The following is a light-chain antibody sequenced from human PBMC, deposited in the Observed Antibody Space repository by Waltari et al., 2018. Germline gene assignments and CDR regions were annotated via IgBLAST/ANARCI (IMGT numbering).Light chain of an antibody. CDR3: SSYTNSGNVV. J-gene: IGLJ2*01. CDR1: SSDIGRYNY. CDR2: EFS. V-gene: IGLV2-14*01. Sequence: QSALTQPASVSGSPGQAITISCTGTSSDIGRYNYVSWYQQHPGQAPKLVISEFSNRPSGVSNRVSGSKSGNTASLTISGLQAEDGAHYYCSSYTNSGNVVFGGGTKLTVL.